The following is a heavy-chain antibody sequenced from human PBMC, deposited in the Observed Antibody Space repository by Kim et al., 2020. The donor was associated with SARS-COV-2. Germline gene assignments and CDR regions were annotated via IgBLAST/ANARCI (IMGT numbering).Heavy chain of an antibody. J-gene: IGHJ4*02. CDR2: ISTTDDNT. CDR3: AKGDTVVRGLTLGFDY. CDR1: GFTFSSYA. D-gene: IGHD3-10*01. V-gene: IGHV3-23*01. Sequence: GGSLRLSCAASGFTFSSYAMSWGRQAPGKGLEWVSTISTTDDNTYYADSVKGRFTISRDNSKNTLYLQMNSLRAEDTAVYYCAKGDTVVRGLTLGFDYWGQGTLVTVSS.